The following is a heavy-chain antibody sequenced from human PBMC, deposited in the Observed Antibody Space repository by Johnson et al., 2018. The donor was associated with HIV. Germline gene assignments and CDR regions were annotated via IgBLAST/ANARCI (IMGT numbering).Heavy chain of an antibody. J-gene: IGHJ3*02. V-gene: IGHV3-15*01. CDR3: TTCPHDAFDI. CDR2: IKSKTDGGTT. CDR1: GFTFTNAW. Sequence: VQLVESGGGLVQPGGSLRLSCAASGFTFTNAWMSWLRQAPGKGLEWIGRIKSKTDGGTTDYAEPVKGRLTISRDDSKNTLYLQMNSLKTEDTAVYYCTTCPHDAFDIWGQGTMVTVSS.